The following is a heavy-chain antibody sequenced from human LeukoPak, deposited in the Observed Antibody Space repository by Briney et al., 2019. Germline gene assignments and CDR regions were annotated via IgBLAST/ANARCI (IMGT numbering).Heavy chain of an antibody. CDR3: ARHRVVRLAFDL. J-gene: IGHJ3*01. D-gene: IGHD3-10*01. CDR1: GGSISSYY. V-gene: IGHV4-59*08. CDR2: INYSGST. Sequence: SEPLSLTCTVSGGSISSYYWSWIRQPPGKGLEWIGSINYSGSTYYNPSLRSRVTISVDTSKNQFSLKLTSVAAADTAVYYCARHRVVRLAFDLWGQGTKVTVSS.